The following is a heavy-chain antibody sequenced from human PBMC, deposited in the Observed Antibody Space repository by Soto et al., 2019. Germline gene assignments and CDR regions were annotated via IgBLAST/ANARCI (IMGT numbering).Heavy chain of an antibody. V-gene: IGHV4-39*01. D-gene: IGHD3-22*01. CDR2: IYYSGST. Sequence: SETLSLTCTVSGGSISSYYWGWIRQPPGKGLEWIGSIYYSGSTYYNPSLKSRVTISVDTSKNQFSLKLSSVTAADTAVYYCAGSTDYYDSSGYYFTDHAFDIWGQGTMVTVSS. J-gene: IGHJ3*02. CDR3: AGSTDYYDSSGYYFTDHAFDI. CDR1: GGSISSYY.